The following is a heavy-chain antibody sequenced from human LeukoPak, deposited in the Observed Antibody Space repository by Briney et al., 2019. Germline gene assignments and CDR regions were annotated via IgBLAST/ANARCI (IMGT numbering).Heavy chain of an antibody. Sequence: SETLSLTCTVSGGSISSYYWSWIRQPPGKGLEWIGYICYSGSTNYNPSLKSRVTISVDTSKNQFSLKLSSVTAADTAVYYCARGIVVPAARFDPWGQGTLVTVSS. D-gene: IGHD2-2*01. V-gene: IGHV4-59*01. CDR1: GGSISSYY. J-gene: IGHJ5*02. CDR2: ICYSGST. CDR3: ARGIVVPAARFDP.